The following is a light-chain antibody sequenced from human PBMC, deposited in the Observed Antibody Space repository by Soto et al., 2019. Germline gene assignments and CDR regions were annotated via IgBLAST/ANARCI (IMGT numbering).Light chain of an antibody. CDR2: GAS. CDR1: QSVSSSY. CDR3: QHYGISPSYT. J-gene: IGKJ2*01. Sequence: EIVLTQSPGTLSLSPEERATLSCSAIQSVSSSYLAWYQQKPGQAPRLLIYGASSRATGSPDRFSGSGSGTDLTLTISRLEPEDCTVYYCQHYGISPSYTFGQGTKLEIK. V-gene: IGKV3-20*01.